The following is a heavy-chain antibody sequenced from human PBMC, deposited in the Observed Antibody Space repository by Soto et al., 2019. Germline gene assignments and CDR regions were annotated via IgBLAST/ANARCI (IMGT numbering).Heavy chain of an antibody. CDR2: VYYTETT. J-gene: IGHJ5*02. V-gene: IGHV4-39*01. CDR3: ARQRVLSTNMFITSFDP. Sequence: SETLSLTCSLSGGSINSSDHFWGWIRQTPGKGLEWIGSVYYTETTYYNPTLKSPVTISVETSRNTFSLKVNSVTAADTGIYYCARQRVLSTNMFITSFDPWGQGTLVTVSS. D-gene: IGHD3-10*02. CDR1: GGSINSSDHF.